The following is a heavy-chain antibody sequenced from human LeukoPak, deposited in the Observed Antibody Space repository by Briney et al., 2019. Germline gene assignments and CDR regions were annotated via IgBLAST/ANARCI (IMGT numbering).Heavy chain of an antibody. J-gene: IGHJ4*02. D-gene: IGHD3-10*01. CDR2: MNPNSGNT. CDR1: GYTFTSYD. CDR3: ARGRRAVRGVIIQVFDY. Sequence: ASVKVSCKASGYTFTSYDINWVRQATGQGLEWMRWMNPNSGNTGYAQKFQGRVTMTRNTSISTAYMELSSLRSEDTAVYYCARGRRAVRGVIIQVFDYWGQGTLVTVSS. V-gene: IGHV1-8*01.